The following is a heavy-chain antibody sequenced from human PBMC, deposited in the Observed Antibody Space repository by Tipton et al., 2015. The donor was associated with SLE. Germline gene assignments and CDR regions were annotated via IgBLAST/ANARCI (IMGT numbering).Heavy chain of an antibody. V-gene: IGHV4-4*02. CDR1: GGPISSHVW. J-gene: IGHJ4*02. CDR2: VHHSGSF. D-gene: IGHD5-18*01. Sequence: TLSLTCAVSGGPISSHVWWSWVRQPPGRGLEWIGEVHHSGSFNYNPSLKSRVTISVDKSKNQFSLNVKSVTAADSGVYYCARGASQYSYGKDFFDYWGRGTLVTVSS. CDR3: ARGASQYSYGKDFFDY.